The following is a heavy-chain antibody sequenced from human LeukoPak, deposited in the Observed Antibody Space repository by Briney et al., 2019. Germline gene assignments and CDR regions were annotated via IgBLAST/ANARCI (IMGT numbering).Heavy chain of an antibody. V-gene: IGHV4-4*02. J-gene: IGHJ4*02. D-gene: IGHD2-2*01. CDR2: IWRSDHT. CDR3: ARDPHCSSTNCPFDF. Sequence: SETLSLTCAVSGGSISSSDWWSWVRQPPGRGLEWIGYIWRSDHTNYNPSLKSRVTMSLDKSKNQFSLKLSSVTAANTAVYYCARDPHCSSTNCPFDFWGQGTLVIVSS. CDR1: GGSISSSDW.